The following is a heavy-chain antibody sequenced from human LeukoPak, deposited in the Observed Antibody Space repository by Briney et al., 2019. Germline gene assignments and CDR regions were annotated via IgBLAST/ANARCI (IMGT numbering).Heavy chain of an antibody. V-gene: IGHV3-21*01. CDR3: ARDRLRLSDAFDI. CDR1: GFTFSSYS. J-gene: IGHJ3*02. Sequence: GSLRLSCAASGFTFSSYSMNWVRQAPGKGLEWVSSISSSSSYIYYADSVKGRFTISRDNAKNSLYLQMNSLRAEDTAVYYCARDRLRLSDAFDIWGQGTMVTVSS. CDR2: ISSSSSYI. D-gene: IGHD5-12*01.